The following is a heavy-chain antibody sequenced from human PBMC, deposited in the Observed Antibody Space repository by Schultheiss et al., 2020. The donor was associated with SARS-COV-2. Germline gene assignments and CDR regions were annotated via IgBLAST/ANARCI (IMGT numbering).Heavy chain of an antibody. CDR2: IGPDSSVI. D-gene: IGHD5-18*01. Sequence: GGSLRLSCAASGFTFRTYSLNWVRQAPGKGLEWVSYIGPDSSVIFYADSVKGRFTISRDNAKNSLYLQMNSLRDEDTAVYYCARERDTAMVGWGYYFQHWGQGNLVTVAS. CDR1: GFTFRTYS. CDR3: ARERDTAMVGWGYYFQH. J-gene: IGHJ1*01. V-gene: IGHV3-48*02.